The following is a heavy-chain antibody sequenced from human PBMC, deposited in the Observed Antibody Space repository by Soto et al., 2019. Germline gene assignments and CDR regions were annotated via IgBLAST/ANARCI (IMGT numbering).Heavy chain of an antibody. CDR3: AAKGHVLRYFDWLDAFDI. CDR1: GGSISSYY. J-gene: IGHJ3*02. V-gene: IGHV4-59*01. CDR2: IYYSGST. D-gene: IGHD3-9*01. Sequence: QVQLQESGPGLVKPSETLSLTCTVSGGSISSYYWSWIRQPPGKGLEWIGYIYYSGSTNYNPSLKSRVTISVDTSKNQFSLKLSSVTAADTAVYYCAAKGHVLRYFDWLDAFDIWGPGTMVTVSS.